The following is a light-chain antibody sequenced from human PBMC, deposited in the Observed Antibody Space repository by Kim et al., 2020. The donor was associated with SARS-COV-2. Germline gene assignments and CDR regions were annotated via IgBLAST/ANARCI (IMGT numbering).Light chain of an antibody. CDR1: QTIGSW. Sequence: DNQMTQSPSSVSASVGDRVTITCRASQTIGSWLAWYRHKPGKAPELLLYAASSLQSGVSSRFSGSGSGTDFTLTISSLQPEDFATYYCQQAHSFPPTFGQGTRLEIK. CDR2: AAS. J-gene: IGKJ5*01. V-gene: IGKV1-12*01. CDR3: QQAHSFPPT.